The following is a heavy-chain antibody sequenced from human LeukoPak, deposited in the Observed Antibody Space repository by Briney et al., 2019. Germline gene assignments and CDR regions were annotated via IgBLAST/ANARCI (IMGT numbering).Heavy chain of an antibody. CDR1: GFTFTTYA. Sequence: GGSLRLSCSASGFTFTTYAMHWVRQAPGKGLEYVSAISGYGGATYYADSVKGRFTISRDNSKNTLYLQMSSLRAEDTVVYYCVIVAVGSAFDYWGQGTLVTVSS. D-gene: IGHD1-26*01. CDR2: ISGYGGAT. V-gene: IGHV3-64D*09. CDR3: VIVAVGSAFDY. J-gene: IGHJ4*02.